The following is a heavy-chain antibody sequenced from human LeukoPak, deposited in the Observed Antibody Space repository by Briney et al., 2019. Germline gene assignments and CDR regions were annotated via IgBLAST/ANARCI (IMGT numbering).Heavy chain of an antibody. Sequence: GGSLRLSCAASGFTFSSYAMHWVRQAPGKGLEWVAVISYDGSNKYYADSVKGRFTISRDNSKNTLYLQMNSLRAEDTAVYYCARGGMYYYGSGSSFDAFDIWGQGTMVTVSS. J-gene: IGHJ3*02. CDR1: GFTFSSYA. CDR3: ARGGMYYYGSGSSFDAFDI. V-gene: IGHV3-30*04. D-gene: IGHD3-10*01. CDR2: ISYDGSNK.